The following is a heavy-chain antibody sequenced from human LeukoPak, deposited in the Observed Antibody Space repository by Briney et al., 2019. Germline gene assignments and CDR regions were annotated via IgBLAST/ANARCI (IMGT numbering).Heavy chain of an antibody. J-gene: IGHJ3*02. CDR1: GASISSSGYY. Sequence: SETLSLTCSVSGASISSSGYYWGWILQPPGKGLEWIGSLYYTGSTFYNPSLQSRVTISRDTSKNQFSLKLDSVTAADTALFYCARRSAVFHAFDIWGQGTMVTVSS. D-gene: IGHD6-19*01. V-gene: IGHV4-39*01. CDR3: ARRSAVFHAFDI. CDR2: LYYTGST.